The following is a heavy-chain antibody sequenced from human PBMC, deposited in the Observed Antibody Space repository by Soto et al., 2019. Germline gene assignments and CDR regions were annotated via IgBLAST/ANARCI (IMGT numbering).Heavy chain of an antibody. CDR3: ARVPTRHFYYYTDMDV. CDR1: GGSFSTHY. Sequence: VQLQQWGAGLLKPSATLSLTCAVSGGSFSTHYWSWLRQPPGRGLDWLGDIHHSGSTNYNTPFKSRLTLSIDTSKNQFSLRLTSVTAADTAVYYCARVPTRHFYYYTDMDVWGQGTTVTVSS. CDR2: IHHSGST. V-gene: IGHV4-34*01. D-gene: IGHD3-3*02. J-gene: IGHJ6*02.